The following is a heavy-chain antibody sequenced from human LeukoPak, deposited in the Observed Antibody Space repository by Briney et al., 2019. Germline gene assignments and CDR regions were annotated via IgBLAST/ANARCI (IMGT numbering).Heavy chain of an antibody. J-gene: IGHJ3*01. CDR2: INPNNGIA. V-gene: IGHV1-8*02. CDR1: GYTFTSHD. CDR3: ATLDVSGVVF. Sequence: GASVEVSCKASGYTFTSHDINWVRQATGQGLEWMGRINPNNGIAGYSQKFQGTVTMTTNTSISTAYMQLSSLRSHDTAVYYCATLDVSGVVFWGQGTMVTVSS. D-gene: IGHD2-21*01.